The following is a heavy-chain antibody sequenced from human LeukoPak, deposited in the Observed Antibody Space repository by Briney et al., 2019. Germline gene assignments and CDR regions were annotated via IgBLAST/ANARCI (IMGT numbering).Heavy chain of an antibody. D-gene: IGHD2-15*01. CDR1: GFTFNSYA. Sequence: PGGSLRLSCAASGFTFNSYAMSWVRQAPGKGLEWVSAISASGGTTYYADSVKGRFTISRDNSKNTLHLQMNSLRVDDTAVYYCAKAGGQDIADYYGMDVWGQGTTVTVSS. V-gene: IGHV3-23*01. J-gene: IGHJ6*02. CDR3: AKAGGQDIADYYGMDV. CDR2: ISASGGTT.